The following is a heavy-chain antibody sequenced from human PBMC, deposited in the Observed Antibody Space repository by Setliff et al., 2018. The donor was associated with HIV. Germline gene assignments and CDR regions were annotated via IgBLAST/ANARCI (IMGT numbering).Heavy chain of an antibody. V-gene: IGHV3-30*04. D-gene: IGHD4-17*01. CDR2: ISYDGGDK. Sequence: SCAASGFTFSNYALHWVRQAPGKGLEWVAVISYDGGDKYHVESVKGRFTISRDNSKNTLYLQMNSLRAEDTAVYYCARGSPSTVTTAVYPLIGYWGQGTLVTVSS. CDR1: GFTFSNYA. J-gene: IGHJ4*02. CDR3: ARGSPSTVTTAVYPLIGY.